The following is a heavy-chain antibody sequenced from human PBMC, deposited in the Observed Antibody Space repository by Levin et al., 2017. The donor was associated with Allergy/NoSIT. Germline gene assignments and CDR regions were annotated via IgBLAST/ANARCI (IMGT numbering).Heavy chain of an antibody. CDR1: GFTFSSYG. CDR3: ARDQAIRGVIFDYDYMDV. V-gene: IGHV3-33*01. J-gene: IGHJ6*03. D-gene: IGHD3-10*01. Sequence: SCAASGFTFSSYGMHWVRQAPGKGLEWVALIWYDGSNKDYADSVKGRFTVSRDNSKNTLSLQMNSLRAEDTAVYYCARDQAIRGVIFDYDYMDVWGKGTTVTVSS. CDR2: IWYDGSNK.